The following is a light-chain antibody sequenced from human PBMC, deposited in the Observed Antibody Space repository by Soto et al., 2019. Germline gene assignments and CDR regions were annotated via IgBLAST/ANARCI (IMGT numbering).Light chain of an antibody. CDR3: CSFAGDFYV. J-gene: IGLJ1*01. CDR2: DVS. V-gene: IGLV2-11*01. Sequence: QSALTQPRSVSGSPGQSVAISCTGTTSDVGGYDYVSWHQQHPGKAPELIIFDVSKRPSGVPDRFSGSKSGNTASLTISGLQAGDEADYFCCSFAGDFYVFGSGTKVTV. CDR1: TSDVGGYDY.